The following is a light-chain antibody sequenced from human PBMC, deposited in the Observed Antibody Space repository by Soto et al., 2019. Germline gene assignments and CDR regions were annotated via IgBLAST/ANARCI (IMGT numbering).Light chain of an antibody. CDR1: QDINNY. CDR2: DAS. CDR3: QQYDNLVT. J-gene: IGKJ4*01. V-gene: IGKV1-33*01. Sequence: DIQMTQSPSALSASVGDRVTITCQASQDINNYLNWYQQKPGKAPKLLIYDASNLETGVPSRFSGSGSGTDFTFSISSLQPEDIATYYCQQYDNLVTFGGGTKVEIK.